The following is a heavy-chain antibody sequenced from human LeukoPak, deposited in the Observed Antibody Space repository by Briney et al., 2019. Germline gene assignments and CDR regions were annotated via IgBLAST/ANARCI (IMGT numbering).Heavy chain of an antibody. CDR1: GGSISRGGYY. V-gene: IGHV4-31*03. D-gene: IGHD2-15*01. Sequence: SETLSLTCTVSGGSISRGGYYWSWARLHPGKGMEVIRNIFNSGSNYSKTSLKSRVTISLDTSNQLSLKLSSVTAADTAIYYCARTSGYCTGGSCWDDAFDIWGRGTMVTVSS. CDR3: ARTSGYCTGGSCWDDAFDI. J-gene: IGHJ3*02. CDR2: IFNSGSN.